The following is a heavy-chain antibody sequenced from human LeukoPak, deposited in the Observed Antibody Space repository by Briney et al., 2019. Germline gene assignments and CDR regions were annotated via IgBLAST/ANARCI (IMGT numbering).Heavy chain of an antibody. Sequence: PETLSLTCTVSGGSISSYYWSWIRQPPGKGLEWIGYIYYSGSTNYNPSLKSRVTISVDTSKNQFSLKLSSVTAADTAVYYCARGMLYYDILTGYSPEGYFDYWGQGTLVTVSS. J-gene: IGHJ4*02. CDR1: GGSISSYY. V-gene: IGHV4-59*01. CDR2: IYYSGST. CDR3: ARGMLYYDILTGYSPEGYFDY. D-gene: IGHD3-9*01.